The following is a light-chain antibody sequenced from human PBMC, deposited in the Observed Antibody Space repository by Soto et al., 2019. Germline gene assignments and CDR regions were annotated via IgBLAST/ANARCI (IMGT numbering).Light chain of an antibody. Sequence: DIQLTQSPPTLSASVGDRVTITCRASQSIRYYLAWYQQMPGKAPKLLIYGASSLQSGVPSRFSGSGSGTEFTLTIRSLQPDYFATYFCQHHNSYSQTFGQGTKVEIK. CDR1: QSIRYY. CDR3: QHHNSYSQT. CDR2: GAS. V-gene: IGKV1-5*01. J-gene: IGKJ1*01.